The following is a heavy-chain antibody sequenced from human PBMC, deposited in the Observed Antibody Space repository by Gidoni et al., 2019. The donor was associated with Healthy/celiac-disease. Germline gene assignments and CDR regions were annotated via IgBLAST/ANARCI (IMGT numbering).Heavy chain of an antibody. CDR2: ISYDGSNK. D-gene: IGHD3-22*01. CDR1: GFTFSSYG. J-gene: IGHJ4*02. CDR3: AKDTDSSGYYLTEGY. V-gene: IGHV3-30*18. Sequence: QVQLVESGGGVVQPGRSLRLSCAASGFTFSSYGMHWVRQAPGKGLEWVAVISYDGSNKYYADSVKGRFTISRDNSKNTLYLQMNSLRAEDTAVYYCAKDTDSSGYYLTEGYWGQGTLVTVSS.